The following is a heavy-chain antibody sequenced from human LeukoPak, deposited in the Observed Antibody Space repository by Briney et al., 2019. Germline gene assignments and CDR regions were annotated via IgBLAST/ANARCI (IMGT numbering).Heavy chain of an antibody. D-gene: IGHD2-2*02. Sequence: GGSLRLSCAASGFTFRNYAMSWVRQTPGKGLEWVSTFSGSDDSTHYADSVKGRFTISRDNSKNILYLQMNSLRAEDTAVYYCAKEAIPTSYYYYYMDVWGKGTTVTVSS. CDR3: AKEAIPTSYYYYYMDV. CDR1: GFTFRNYA. CDR2: FSGSDDST. J-gene: IGHJ6*03. V-gene: IGHV3-23*01.